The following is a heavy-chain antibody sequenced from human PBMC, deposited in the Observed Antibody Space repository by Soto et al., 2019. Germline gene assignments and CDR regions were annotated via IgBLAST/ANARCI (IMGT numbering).Heavy chain of an antibody. V-gene: IGHV4-59*01. J-gene: IGHJ4*02. CDR3: ARVRGNYYDSSGYYSGEYYFDY. D-gene: IGHD3-22*01. CDR2: IYYSGST. CDR1: GGSISSYY. Sequence: QVQLQASGPGLVKPSETLSLTCTVSGGSISSYYWSWIRQPPGKGLEWIGYIYYSGSTNYNPSLTSRFTISVDPAKNQFSLKLSSVTDAETAVYYCARVRGNYYDSSGYYSGEYYFDYWGQGTLVTVSS.